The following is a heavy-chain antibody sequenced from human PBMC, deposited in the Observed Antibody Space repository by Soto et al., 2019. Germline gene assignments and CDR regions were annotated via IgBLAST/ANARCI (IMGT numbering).Heavy chain of an antibody. CDR2: IIPIFGTA. CDR3: ARDASRSYYGSGSYTY. D-gene: IGHD3-10*01. V-gene: IGHV1-69*01. J-gene: IGHJ4*02. CDR1: GGTFISYA. Sequence: QVQLVQSGAEVKKPGSSVKVSCKASGGTFISYAISWVRQAPGQGLEWMGGIIPIFGTANYAQKFQGRVTMSADESTSTAYMELSRLRSEDTAVYYCARDASRSYYGSGSYTYWGQGTLVTVSS.